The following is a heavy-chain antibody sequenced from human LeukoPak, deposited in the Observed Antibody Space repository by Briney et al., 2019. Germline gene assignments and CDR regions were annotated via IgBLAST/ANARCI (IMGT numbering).Heavy chain of an antibody. V-gene: IGHV1-46*01. CDR3: ATTPSWMVRGAGFDP. CDR2: INPSGGST. D-gene: IGHD3-10*01. Sequence: ASVKVSCKASGYTFTSYYIHWVRQAPGQGLEWVGTINPSGGSTTYAQKFQGRVTMTEDTSTDTAYMELSSLRSEDTAVYYCATTPSWMVRGAGFDPWGQGTLVTVSS. CDR1: GYTFTSYY. J-gene: IGHJ5*02.